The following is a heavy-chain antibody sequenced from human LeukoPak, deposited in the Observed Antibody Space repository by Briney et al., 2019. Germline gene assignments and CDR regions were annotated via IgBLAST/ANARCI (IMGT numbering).Heavy chain of an antibody. CDR3: ARDDPYSSGWYIVFDI. V-gene: IGHV3-30-3*01. J-gene: IGHJ3*02. D-gene: IGHD6-19*01. CDR1: GFTFSTYA. Sequence: QPGWSLRLSCAASGFTFSTYAMHWVRQAPGKGLEWVAIISYDGTNKYYADSVKGRFTISRDNSKNTLYLQMNSLRAEDTAVYYCARDDPYSSGWYIVFDIWGQGTMVTVSS. CDR2: ISYDGTNK.